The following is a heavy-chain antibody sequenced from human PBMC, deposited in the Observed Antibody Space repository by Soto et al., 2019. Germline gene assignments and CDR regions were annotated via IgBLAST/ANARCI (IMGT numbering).Heavy chain of an antibody. J-gene: IGHJ4*02. CDR3: ARGEYSSSSAFDY. CDR2: IYYSGST. V-gene: IGHV4-59*01. D-gene: IGHD6-6*01. CDR1: GGSISSYY. Sequence: PSETLSLTCTVSGGSISSYYWSWIRQPPGKGLEWIGYIYYSGSTNYNPSLKSRVTISVDTSKSQFSLKLSSVTAADTAVYYCARGEYSSSSAFDYWGQGTLVTVSS.